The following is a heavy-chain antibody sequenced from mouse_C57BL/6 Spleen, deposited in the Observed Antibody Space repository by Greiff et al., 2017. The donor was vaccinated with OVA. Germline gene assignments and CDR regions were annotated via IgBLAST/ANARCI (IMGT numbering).Heavy chain of an antibody. CDR3: ARRRSDGNYAMDY. D-gene: IGHD2-3*01. CDR1: GYTFTSYW. J-gene: IGHJ4*01. V-gene: IGHV1-50*01. CDR2: IDPSDSYT. Sequence: QVQLKQPGAELVKPGASVKLSCKASGYTFTSYWMQWVKQRPGQGLEWIGEIDPSDSYTNYNQKFKGKATLTVDTSSSTAYMQLSSLTSEDSAVYYCARRRSDGNYAMDYWGQGTSVTVSS.